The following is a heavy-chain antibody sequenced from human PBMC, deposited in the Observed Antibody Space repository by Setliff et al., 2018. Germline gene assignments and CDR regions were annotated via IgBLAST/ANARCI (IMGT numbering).Heavy chain of an antibody. D-gene: IGHD6-13*01. CDR2: IYIGGSA. V-gene: IGHV4-4*07. CDR1: GGSISSYY. Sequence: PSETLSLTCTVSGGSISSYYWSWIRQPAGKGLEWIGHIYIGGSANYNPSLKSRVTMSIDTSKNQFSLKVSSVTAADTAVYYCARGGGSSWYGFDYWGQGTLVTVSS. CDR3: ARGGGSSWYGFDY. J-gene: IGHJ4*02.